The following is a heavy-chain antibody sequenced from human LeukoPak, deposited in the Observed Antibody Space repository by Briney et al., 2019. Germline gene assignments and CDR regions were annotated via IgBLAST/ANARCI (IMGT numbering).Heavy chain of an antibody. CDR2: ISGSGGST. V-gene: IGHV3-23*01. CDR1: GFTFSSYA. CDR3: AKDEVVVHYYYYYMDV. Sequence: GGSLRLSCAASGFTFSSYAMSWVRQAPGKGLEWVSAISGSGGSTYYADSVKGRFTISRDNSKNTLYLQMNSLRAEDTAVYYCAKDEVVVHYYYYYMDVWGKGTTVTVSS. J-gene: IGHJ6*03. D-gene: IGHD2-21*01.